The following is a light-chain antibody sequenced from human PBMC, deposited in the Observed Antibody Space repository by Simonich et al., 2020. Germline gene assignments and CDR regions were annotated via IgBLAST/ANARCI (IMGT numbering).Light chain of an antibody. Sequence: EIVLPQSPATLSLSPGERATLSCRASQRVSSYLAWYQQKPGQAPRLLIYGASNRSTGIPARFSGSGSWTDSTLTISSLEPEDFAVYYCQQRSNWLGTFGQGTKLEIK. CDR2: GAS. CDR1: QRVSSY. V-gene: IGKV3-11*01. J-gene: IGKJ2*02. CDR3: QQRSNWLGT.